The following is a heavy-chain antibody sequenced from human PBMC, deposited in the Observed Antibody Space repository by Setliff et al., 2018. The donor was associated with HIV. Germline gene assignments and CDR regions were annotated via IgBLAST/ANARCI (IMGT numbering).Heavy chain of an antibody. D-gene: IGHD3-3*01. CDR1: GFTFSTYE. J-gene: IGHJ3*02. CDR2: MSGSGRGSVT. Sequence: GGSLRLSCVASGFTFSTYEMNWICQAPGKGLEWVSYMSGSGRGSVTTYADSVRGRFTISRDNAKNSLYLQMDSLRAEDTAIYYRAGEGVVITRNAFDIWGLGTMVTVSS. CDR3: AGEGVVITRNAFDI. V-gene: IGHV3-48*03.